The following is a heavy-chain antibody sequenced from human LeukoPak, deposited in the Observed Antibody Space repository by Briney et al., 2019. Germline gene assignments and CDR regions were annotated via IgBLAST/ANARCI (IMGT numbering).Heavy chain of an antibody. D-gene: IGHD2-15*01. Sequence: ASVKVSCKASGYTFTSYGISWVRQAPGQGLEWMGWISAYNGNTNYAQKLQGRVTMTTDTSTSTAYMELRSLRSDDTAMYYCARPSLGGGSKYFDSWGQGTLVTVSS. CDR1: GYTFTSYG. CDR3: ARPSLGGGSKYFDS. V-gene: IGHV1-18*01. CDR2: ISAYNGNT. J-gene: IGHJ4*02.